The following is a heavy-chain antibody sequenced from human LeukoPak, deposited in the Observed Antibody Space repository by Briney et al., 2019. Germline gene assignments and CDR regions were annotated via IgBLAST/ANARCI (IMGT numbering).Heavy chain of an antibody. CDR3: ARSRGYSYGYPVYYYYYGMDV. J-gene: IGHJ6*02. CDR1: GGSVSSGSYY. V-gene: IGHV4-61*01. D-gene: IGHD5-18*01. CDR2: IYYSGST. Sequence: PSETLSLTCNVSGGSVSSGSYYWSWIRQPPGKGLEWIGYIYYSGSTNYNPSLKSRVTISVDTSKNQFSLKLSSVTAADTAVYYCARSRGYSYGYPVYYYYYGMDVWGQGTTVTVSS.